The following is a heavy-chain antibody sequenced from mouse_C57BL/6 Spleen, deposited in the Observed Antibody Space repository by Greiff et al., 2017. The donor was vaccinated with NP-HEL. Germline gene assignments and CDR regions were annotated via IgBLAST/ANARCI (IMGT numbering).Heavy chain of an antibody. CDR2: ISSGGSYT. Sequence: EVKVVESGGDLVKPGGSLKLSCAASGFTFSSYGMSWVRQTPDKRLEWVATISSGGSYTYYPDSVKGRFTISRDNAKNTLYLQMSSLKSEDTAMYYCARHQNSNYFDYWGQGTTLTVSS. V-gene: IGHV5-6*01. J-gene: IGHJ2*01. D-gene: IGHD2-5*01. CDR1: GFTFSSYG. CDR3: ARHQNSNYFDY.